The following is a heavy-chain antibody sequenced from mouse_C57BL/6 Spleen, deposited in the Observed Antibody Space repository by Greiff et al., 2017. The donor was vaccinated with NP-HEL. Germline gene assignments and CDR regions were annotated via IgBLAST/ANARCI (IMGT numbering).Heavy chain of an antibody. V-gene: IGHV5-4*01. CDR3: AREDGNLDY. D-gene: IGHD2-1*01. CDR1: GFTFSSYA. CDR2: ISDGGSYT. J-gene: IGHJ2*01. Sequence: EVMLVESGGGLVKPGGSLKLSCAASGFTFSSYAMSWVRQTPEKRLEWVATISDGGSYTYYPDNVKGRFTISRDNAKNNLYLQMSHLKSEDTAMYYCAREDGNLDYWGQGTTLTVSS.